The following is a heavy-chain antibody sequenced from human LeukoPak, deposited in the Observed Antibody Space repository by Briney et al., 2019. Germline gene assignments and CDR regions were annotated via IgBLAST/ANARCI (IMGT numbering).Heavy chain of an antibody. CDR3: ARFTMVRGVKALAPFDY. CDR2: ISGSGGST. D-gene: IGHD3-10*01. CDR1: GFTFSSYA. V-gene: IGHV3-23*01. J-gene: IGHJ4*02. Sequence: TGGSLRLSCAASGFTFSSYAMSWVRQAPGKGLEWVSAISGSGGSTYYADSVKGRFTISRDNSKNTLYLQMNSLRAEDTAVYYCARFTMVRGVKALAPFDYWGQGTLVTVSS.